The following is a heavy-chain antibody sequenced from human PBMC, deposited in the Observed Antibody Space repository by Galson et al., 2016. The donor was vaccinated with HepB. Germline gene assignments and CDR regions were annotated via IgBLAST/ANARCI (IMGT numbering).Heavy chain of an antibody. CDR3: ARDLGGYSGPDVY. Sequence: SVKVSCKASGDAFSSYAISWVRQAPGQGLEWMGGIISVFGPANYAQKFQGRVTITADESTSTVYMQVNTLSPADSAVYYCARDLGGYSGPDVYWGQGNLVTVSP. D-gene: IGHD5-12*01. CDR1: GDAFSSYA. V-gene: IGHV1-69*13. CDR2: IISVFGPA. J-gene: IGHJ4*02.